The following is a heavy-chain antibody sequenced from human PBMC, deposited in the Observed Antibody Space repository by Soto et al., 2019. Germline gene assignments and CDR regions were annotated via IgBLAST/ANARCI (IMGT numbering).Heavy chain of an antibody. Sequence: EVQLLQSGGGLVQPGGSLGLSCGASGFTFISYAMSWVRHVPGKGLEWISSISGSGANAWYAGSVQGRFIISRVSSESTVDLHMSSLRVEDTAIYYCARDRATGDSWGQGPVVTVSS. CDR1: GFTFISYA. J-gene: IGHJ4*02. V-gene: IGHV3-23*01. CDR3: ARDRATGDS. CDR2: ISGSGANA.